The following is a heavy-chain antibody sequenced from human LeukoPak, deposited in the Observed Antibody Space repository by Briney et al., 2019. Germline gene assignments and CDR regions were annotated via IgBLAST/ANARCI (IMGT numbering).Heavy chain of an antibody. Sequence: PSQTLSLTCTVSGGSISSGDYYWSWIRQPPGKGLEWIGYISYSGSTYYNPSLRSRITISVDTYKNQFSLRLTSVTAADTAVYYCARDLSGPNYYYYYMDVWGKETTVTVS. V-gene: IGHV4-30-4*08. J-gene: IGHJ6*03. CDR2: ISYSGST. D-gene: IGHD3-3*01. CDR3: ARDLSGPNYYYYYMDV. CDR1: GGSISSGDYY.